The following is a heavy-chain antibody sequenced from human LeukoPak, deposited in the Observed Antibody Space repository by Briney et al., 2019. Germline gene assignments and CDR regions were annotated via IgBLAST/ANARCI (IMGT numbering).Heavy chain of an antibody. V-gene: IGHV1-18*01. Sequence: ASVKVTCLGSGCIFHEYVLSWLRQPTGRGRAGMGCISSYNWDSNYVQDFQGGVTMTTDTSTSTGYMELRSLRSDDTALYYCARDHGGSAASDCFDYWGQGTVVTVSS. CDR3: ARDHGGSAASDCFDY. CDR2: ISSYNWDS. J-gene: IGHJ4*02. D-gene: IGHD4-23*01. CDR1: GCIFHEYV.